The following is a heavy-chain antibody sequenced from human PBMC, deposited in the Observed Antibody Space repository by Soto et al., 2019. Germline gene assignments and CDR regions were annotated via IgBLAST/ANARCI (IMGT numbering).Heavy chain of an antibody. Sequence: QVQLQESGPGLVKPSETLSLTCTVSGGSVNSDSHYWSWIRQPPGKGLEWIGHMFYSGSTNYNPSLKSRVTISGETSKNQFSLKLSSVTAADTAVYYCARLVRSLHFDYWGQGTPVTVSS. CDR1: GGSVNSDSHY. CDR2: MFYSGST. D-gene: IGHD2-8*02. CDR3: ARLVRSLHFDY. J-gene: IGHJ4*02. V-gene: IGHV4-61*01.